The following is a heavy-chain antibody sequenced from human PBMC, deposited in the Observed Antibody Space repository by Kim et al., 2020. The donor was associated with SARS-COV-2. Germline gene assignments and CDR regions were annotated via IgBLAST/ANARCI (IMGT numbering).Heavy chain of an antibody. CDR1: GGSISSYY. CDR3: ARISYFGSGSYYKPYYYFYVMDV. Sequence: SETLSLTCTVSGGSISSYYWSWIRQPPGKGLEWIGYIYYSGSTNYNPSLKSRVTISVDTSKNQFSLKLSSVTAADTAMYFCARISYFGSGSYYKPYYYFYVMDVWGQGTTVTVSS. V-gene: IGHV4-59*01. J-gene: IGHJ6*02. D-gene: IGHD3-10*01. CDR2: IYYSGST.